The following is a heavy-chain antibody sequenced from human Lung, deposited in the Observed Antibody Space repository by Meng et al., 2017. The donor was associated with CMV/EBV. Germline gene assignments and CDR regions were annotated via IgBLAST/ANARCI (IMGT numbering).Heavy chain of an antibody. Sequence: GHVQGPGPGLVKPSQPLSLTCTVSGGSISSGGFYWSWIRQHPGKGLEWIGYIYYSGSTYYNPSLRSRVAISIDTSKNQFSLKLTSVTAADTAVYFCARTNYGDYNWFDPWGQGTLVTVSS. D-gene: IGHD4-17*01. V-gene: IGHV4-31*03. CDR2: IYYSGST. J-gene: IGHJ5*02. CDR3: ARTNYGDYNWFDP. CDR1: GGSISSGGFY.